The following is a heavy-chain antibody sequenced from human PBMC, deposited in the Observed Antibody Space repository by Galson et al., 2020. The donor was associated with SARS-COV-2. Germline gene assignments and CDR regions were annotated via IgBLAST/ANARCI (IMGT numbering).Heavy chain of an antibody. D-gene: IGHD2-2*02. CDR2: ISGRSILR. CDR3: ARGEGSAINDFYYYMYV. V-gene: IGHV3-21*01. Sequence: GGSLRLSCPPSGSTFNTYSMNWVRQAPGKGLEWVPSISGRSILRSFADPVKGRFTISRDNAKNSLSLQMSSLGAEDTAVYYCARGEGSAINDFYYYMYVWGKGPTVAVCS. CDR1: GSTFNTYS. J-gene: IGHJ6*03.